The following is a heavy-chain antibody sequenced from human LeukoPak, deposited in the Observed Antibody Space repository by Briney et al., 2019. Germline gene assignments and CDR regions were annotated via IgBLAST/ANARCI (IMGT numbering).Heavy chain of an antibody. J-gene: IGHJ4*02. Sequence: HGKSLKISCKGSGYSFTSYWIVWVRQMPGKGLEWMGFIYPGDSDTRYSPSFQGQVTISADKSITTAYLQWSNLKASDTAMYYCARHSRFGEYQFDYWGQGTLVTV. V-gene: IGHV5-51*01. D-gene: IGHD3-10*01. CDR3: ARHSRFGEYQFDY. CDR2: IYPGDSDT. CDR1: GYSFTSYW.